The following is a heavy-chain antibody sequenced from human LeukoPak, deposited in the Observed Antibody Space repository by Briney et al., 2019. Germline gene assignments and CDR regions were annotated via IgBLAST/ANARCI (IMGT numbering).Heavy chain of an antibody. CDR3: ARGLLSDTAMAYFDY. CDR1: GYTFTGYY. CDR2: INPNSGGT. D-gene: IGHD5-18*01. V-gene: IGHV1-2*02. J-gene: IGHJ4*02. Sequence: APVKVSCKAPGYTFTGYYMHWVRQAPGQGLEWMGWINPNSGGTNYAQKFQGRVTMTRDTSISTAYMELSRLRSDDTAVYYCARGLLSDTAMAYFDYWGQGTLVTVSS.